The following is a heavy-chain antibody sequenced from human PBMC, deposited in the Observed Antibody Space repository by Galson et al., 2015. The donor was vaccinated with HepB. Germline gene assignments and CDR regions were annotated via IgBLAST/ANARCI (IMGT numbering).Heavy chain of an antibody. D-gene: IGHD6-13*01. Sequence: SLRLSCAASGFSFSNYGIHWVRQAPGKGLEWMAVISYDGSFRYYADSVKGRFTVSRDSSRSMLYLQMNSLRVEDTAVYFCARGWYHFDNWGQGTLVSVSA. J-gene: IGHJ4*02. V-gene: IGHV3-30*03. CDR1: GFSFSNYG. CDR3: ARGWYHFDN. CDR2: ISYDGSFR.